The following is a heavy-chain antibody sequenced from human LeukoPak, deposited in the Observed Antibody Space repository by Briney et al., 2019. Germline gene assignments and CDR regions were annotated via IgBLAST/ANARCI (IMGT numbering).Heavy chain of an antibody. J-gene: IGHJ3*02. CDR3: ARKTYYYDSSGYLDAFDI. Sequence: SGPTLVKPTQTLTLTCTFSGFSLSTSGVGVGWIRQPPGKALEWLALIYWDDDKRYSPSLKSRLTITKDTSKNQVVLTMTNMDPVDTATYYCARKTYYYDSSGYLDAFDIWGQGTMVTVSS. CDR1: GFSLSTSGVG. CDR2: IYWDDDK. V-gene: IGHV2-5*02. D-gene: IGHD3-22*01.